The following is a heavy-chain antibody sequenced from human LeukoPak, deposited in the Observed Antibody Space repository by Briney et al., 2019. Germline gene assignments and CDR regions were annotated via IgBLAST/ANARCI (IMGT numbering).Heavy chain of an antibody. CDR1: GYTFSAYY. J-gene: IGHJ4*02. Sequence: SVKVSCKASGYTFSAYYIHWLRQAPGQGLEWMGWIKSNTGGTKYVEKFEGRFTMTRDTSISTIYMELSSLRSDDTAVYYCAADKQQLSYYFDYWGQGTLVTVSA. CDR2: IKSNTGGT. V-gene: IGHV1-2*02. CDR3: AADKQQLSYYFDY. D-gene: IGHD6-13*01.